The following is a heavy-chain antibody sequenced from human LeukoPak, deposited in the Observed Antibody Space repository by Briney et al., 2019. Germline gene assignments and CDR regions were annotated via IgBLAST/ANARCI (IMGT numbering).Heavy chain of an antibody. V-gene: IGHV3-48*01. D-gene: IGHD3-10*01. J-gene: IGHJ4*02. Sequence: PGESLRLSCAASGFTFSSYSMNWVRQAPGKGLEWVSYISSSSSTIYYADSVKGRFTIFRDNAKNSLYLQMNSLRAEDTAVYYCARASDYYYGSGSYYWGQGTLVTVSS. CDR1: GFTFSSYS. CDR3: ARASDYYYGSGSYY. CDR2: ISSSSSTI.